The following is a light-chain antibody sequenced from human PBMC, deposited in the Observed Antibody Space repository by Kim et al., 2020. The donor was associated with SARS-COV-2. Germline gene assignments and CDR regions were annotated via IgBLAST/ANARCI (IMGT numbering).Light chain of an antibody. Sequence: DIQMTQSSTLSASVGDRVTITCRASQSISSWLAWYQQKPGKAPKLLIYKASSLESGVPSRFSGSGSGTEFTFTVSSLQPDDFATYYCQQYNSYPWTFGQGTKVDIK. CDR3: QQYNSYPWT. V-gene: IGKV1-5*03. J-gene: IGKJ1*01. CDR2: KAS. CDR1: QSISSW.